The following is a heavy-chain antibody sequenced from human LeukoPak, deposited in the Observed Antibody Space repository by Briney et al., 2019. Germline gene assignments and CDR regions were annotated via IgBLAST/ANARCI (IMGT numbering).Heavy chain of an antibody. Sequence: AASVKVSCKASGYTFTSYGISWVRQAHGQELEWMGWISAYNGNKNCAQKLQGRVTMTTDTSTSTAYMELRSLRSDDTAVYYCARNVEMTYYFDYWGQGTLVTVSS. CDR2: ISAYNGNK. V-gene: IGHV1-18*01. CDR3: ARNVEMTYYFDY. D-gene: IGHD5-24*01. CDR1: GYTFTSYG. J-gene: IGHJ4*02.